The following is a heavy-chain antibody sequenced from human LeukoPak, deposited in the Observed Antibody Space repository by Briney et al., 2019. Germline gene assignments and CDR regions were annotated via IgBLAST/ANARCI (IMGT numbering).Heavy chain of an antibody. Sequence: GGSLRLSCAASGFTFSSLWMTWVRQAPGKGLEWVSAISGSGGSTYYADSVKGRFTISRDNSKNTLYLQMNSLRAEDTAVYYCAKRRGSGSYYPLDYWGQGTLVTVSS. D-gene: IGHD3-10*01. J-gene: IGHJ4*02. CDR2: ISGSGGST. CDR1: GFTFSSLW. V-gene: IGHV3-23*01. CDR3: AKRRGSGSYYPLDY.